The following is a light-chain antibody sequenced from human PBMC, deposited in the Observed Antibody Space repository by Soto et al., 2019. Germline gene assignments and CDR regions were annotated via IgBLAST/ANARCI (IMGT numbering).Light chain of an antibody. CDR3: NSYSSTTSTFLYV. J-gene: IGLJ1*01. V-gene: IGLV2-14*01. CDR2: DVS. CDR1: SSDVGGYDY. Sequence: QSALTQPASVSGSPGQSITISCTGASSDVGGYDYVSWYQQHPGKAPKLIIYDVSHRPSGISNPFSGSKSGNTASLTISGLQAEDEADYYCNSYSSTTSTFLYVFGTGTKLTVL.